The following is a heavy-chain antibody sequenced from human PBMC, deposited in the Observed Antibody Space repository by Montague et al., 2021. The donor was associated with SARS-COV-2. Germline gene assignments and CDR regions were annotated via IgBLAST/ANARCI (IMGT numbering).Heavy chain of an antibody. Sequence: SLRLSCAASGFTFSSYAMSWVRQAPEKGLEWVSAISGSGGSTYYADSVKGRFTISRDNSKNTLYLQMNSLRAEDTAVYYCAKFDIVVVVAANFDYWGQGTLVTVSS. V-gene: IGHV3-23*01. J-gene: IGHJ4*02. CDR1: GFTFSSYA. CDR2: ISGSGGST. CDR3: AKFDIVVVVAANFDY. D-gene: IGHD2-15*01.